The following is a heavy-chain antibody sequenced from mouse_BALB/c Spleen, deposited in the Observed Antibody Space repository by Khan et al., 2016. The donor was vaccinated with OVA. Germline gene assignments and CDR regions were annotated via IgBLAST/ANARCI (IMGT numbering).Heavy chain of an antibody. D-gene: IGHD1-1*01. V-gene: IGHV1S41*01. CDR1: GYTFTSDW. J-gene: IGHJ4*01. CDR3: ARANYYGSSWYAMDY. CDR2: ISTGSNNA. Sequence: DLVKPGASVKLSCKASGYTFTSDWIYWMKQRPGQGLQWIGRISTGSNNAYYSDMFKGKATLTVDTSSNTVYIQLNTLSSEDSAVSSCARANYYGSSWYAMDYWGQGTSVTVSA.